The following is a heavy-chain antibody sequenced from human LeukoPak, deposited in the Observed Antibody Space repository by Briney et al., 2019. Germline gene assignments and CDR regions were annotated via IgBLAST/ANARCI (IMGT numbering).Heavy chain of an antibody. Sequence: GGSLRLSCAASGFTVSSNYMSWVRQAPGKGLEWVSVIYSGGSTYYADSVKGRFTISRDNSKNTLFLQMNSLRAEDTAVYYCARAGYGDYYFGYWGQGTLVTVSS. CDR3: ARAGYGDYYFGY. CDR2: IYSGGST. J-gene: IGHJ4*02. D-gene: IGHD4-17*01. V-gene: IGHV3-53*01. CDR1: GFTVSSNY.